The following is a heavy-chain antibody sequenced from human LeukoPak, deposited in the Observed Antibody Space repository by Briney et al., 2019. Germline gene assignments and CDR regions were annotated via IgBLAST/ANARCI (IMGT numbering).Heavy chain of an antibody. CDR3: ARALSSTSLVGMDV. D-gene: IGHD2-2*01. J-gene: IGHJ6*04. CDR2: INTGNGNT. CDR1: GYTFTNYV. V-gene: IGHV1-3*04. Sequence: GASEKVSCTASGYTFTNYVIYWVRHAPGQRLEWMGWINTGNGNTKYSERFRGRVSVTRDTSATTAYMELSSLRSEDTAVYYCARALSSTSLVGMDVWGKGTTVTVSS.